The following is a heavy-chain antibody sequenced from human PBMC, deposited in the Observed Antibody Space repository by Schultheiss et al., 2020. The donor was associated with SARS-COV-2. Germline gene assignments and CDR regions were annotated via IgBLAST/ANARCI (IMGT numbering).Heavy chain of an antibody. CDR3: ARERFDP. V-gene: IGHV3-33*01. J-gene: IGHJ5*02. CDR1: GFTFSSFG. Sequence: GGSLRLSCAASGFTFSSFGMHWVRQAPGKGLEWVAVIWYDGSNKYYTDSVKGRFTISRDTSKNTMYLQMNSLRAEDTAVYYCARERFDPWGQGTLVTVSS. CDR2: IWYDGSNK.